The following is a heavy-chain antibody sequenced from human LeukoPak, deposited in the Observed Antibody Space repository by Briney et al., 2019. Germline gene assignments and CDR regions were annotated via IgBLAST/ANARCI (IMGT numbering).Heavy chain of an antibody. CDR2: INHSGST. CDR3: ARGVYSSGRAFDY. D-gene: IGHD6-19*01. V-gene: IGHV4-34*01. CDR1: GGSFSGYY. Sequence: PSETLSLTCAVYGGSFSGYYWSWIRQPPGKGLEWIGEINHSGSTNYNPSLKSRVTISVDTSKNLFSLKLSSVTAADTAVYYCARGVYSSGRAFDYWGQGTLVTVSS. J-gene: IGHJ4*02.